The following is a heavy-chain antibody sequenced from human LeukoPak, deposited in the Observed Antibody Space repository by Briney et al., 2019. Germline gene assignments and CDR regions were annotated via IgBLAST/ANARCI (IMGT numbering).Heavy chain of an antibody. D-gene: IGHD1-26*01. V-gene: IGHV4-34*01. CDR1: VESFSGYY. J-gene: IGHJ4*02. Sequence: PSETLSLTCAVYVESFSGYYWSWIRQPPGKGLEWIGEITDSGSTKYNPSLKSRATISADTSKNQFSLKVSSVTAADTAVYYCARRPRNSGSYDGPSGLDYWGQGNLVTVSS. CDR3: ARRPRNSGSYDGPSGLDY. CDR2: ITDSGST.